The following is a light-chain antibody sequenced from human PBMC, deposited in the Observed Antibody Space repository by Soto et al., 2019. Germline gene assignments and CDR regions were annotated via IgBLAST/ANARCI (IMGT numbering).Light chain of an antibody. J-gene: IGKJ2*01. CDR2: SVS. Sequence: DIQMAQSPSSLSASVGDRVSITCRASLSIGTYLNWYQQTPGQAPRLLIHSVSTLQSGVPSRFSGSGSGTEFTLTISSLQPEDSATYYCQQGYSSPQTFGQGTKLEIK. CDR1: LSIGTY. CDR3: QQGYSSPQT. V-gene: IGKV1-39*01.